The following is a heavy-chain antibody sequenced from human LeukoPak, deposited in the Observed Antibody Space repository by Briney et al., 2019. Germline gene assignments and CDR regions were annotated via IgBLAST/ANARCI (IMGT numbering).Heavy chain of an antibody. V-gene: IGHV3-9*01. CDR1: GFTFDDYA. J-gene: IGHJ4*02. Sequence: GGSLRLSCAASGFTFDDYAMHWVRQAPGKGLEWVSGISWNSGSIGYADSVKGRFTISRDNAKNSLYLQMNSLRAEDTALYYCAKEVIVGTFDYWGQGTLVTVSS. D-gene: IGHD3-22*01. CDR2: ISWNSGSI. CDR3: AKEVIVGTFDY.